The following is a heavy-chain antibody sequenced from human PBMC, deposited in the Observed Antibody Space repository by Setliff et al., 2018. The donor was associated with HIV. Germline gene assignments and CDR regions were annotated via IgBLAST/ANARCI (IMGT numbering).Heavy chain of an antibody. D-gene: IGHD3-22*01. J-gene: IGHJ3*02. V-gene: IGHV4-39*01. CDR3: ARGPNYYDSSGYSRTMAFDI. Sequence: SETLSLTCTVSGGSISSGSYYWSWIRQPPGKGLEWIGSIYYSGSTYYNPSLKSRVTISVDTSKNQVFLKLTSVTAADTAVYYCARGPNYYDSSGYSRTMAFDIWGQGTMVTVSS. CDR2: IYYSGST. CDR1: GGSISSGSYY.